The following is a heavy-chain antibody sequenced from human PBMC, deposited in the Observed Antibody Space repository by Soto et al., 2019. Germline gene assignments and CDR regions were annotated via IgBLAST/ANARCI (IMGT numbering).Heavy chain of an antibody. Sequence: PWETLFLTCIVSGGSVSRDTHYWIWIRQPPGKPLEWIGFIYSSGSTNYNPSLKSRVTMSVDTSKNQFSLRLRSVIVADTAVYHCAKFVRSCGGTTCYTRADVWGQGTTVTVSS. J-gene: IGHJ6*02. V-gene: IGHV4-61*01. D-gene: IGHD2-15*01. CDR3: AKFVRSCGGTTCYTRADV. CDR2: IYSSGST. CDR1: GGSVSRDTHY.